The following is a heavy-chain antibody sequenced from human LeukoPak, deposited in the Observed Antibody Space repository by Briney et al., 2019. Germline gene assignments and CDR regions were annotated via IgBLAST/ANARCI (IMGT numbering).Heavy chain of an antibody. V-gene: IGHV3-23*01. D-gene: IGHD2-15*01. CDR2: ITDSDNT. CDR3: AKAPMGDIVVAVAATLTTVTTRGTSFDY. CDR1: GFTFSSYA. J-gene: IGHJ4*02. Sequence: GGSLRLSCAASGFTFSSYAMSWVRQTPGKGLEWVSTITDSDNTYYADSVKGRFTISRDNSKNTLSLQMNSLRAEDTALYYCAKAPMGDIVVAVAATLTTVTTRGTSFDYWGQGTLVTVSS.